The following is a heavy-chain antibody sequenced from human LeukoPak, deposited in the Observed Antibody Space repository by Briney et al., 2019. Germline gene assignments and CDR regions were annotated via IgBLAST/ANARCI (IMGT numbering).Heavy chain of an antibody. J-gene: IGHJ4*02. CDR3: ARAGGDQPGLDY. CDR2: ISNTGDSI. CDR1: GFSFTTYA. V-gene: IGHV3-23*01. Sequence: PGGSLRLSCAASGFSFTTYAMSWVRQAPGKGLEWVSSISNTGDSIYHADSVKGRFTISRDNAKNSLYLQKNSLRAEDTAVYYCARAGGDQPGLDYWGQGTLVTVSS. D-gene: IGHD3-16*01.